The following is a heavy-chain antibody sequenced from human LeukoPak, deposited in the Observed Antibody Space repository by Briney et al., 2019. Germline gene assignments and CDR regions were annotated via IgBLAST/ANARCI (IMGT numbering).Heavy chain of an antibody. CDR2: IYYSGST. Sequence: PSETLSLTCTVSGGSISSSSYYWGWIRQPPGKGLEWIGSIYYSGSTNYNPSLKSRVTISVDTSKNQFSLKLSSVTAADTAVYYCARGRGSSGWYYWGEPYYYYGMDVWGQGTTVTVSS. CDR1: GGSISSSSYY. V-gene: IGHV4-39*07. D-gene: IGHD6-19*01. J-gene: IGHJ6*02. CDR3: ARGRGSSGWYYWGEPYYYYGMDV.